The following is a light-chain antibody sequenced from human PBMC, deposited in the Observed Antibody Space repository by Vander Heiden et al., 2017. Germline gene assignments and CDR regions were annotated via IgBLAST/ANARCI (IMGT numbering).Light chain of an antibody. CDR2: GKN. V-gene: IGLV3-19*01. CDR3: HSRDSSGNHLV. J-gene: IGLJ2*01. Sequence: GQTVRITCQGDSLRSDYASWYQQKPGQAPVLVIYGKNNRPSGIPDRFSGSSSGNTASVTITGAQAEDEADYYCHSRDSSGNHLVFGGGTKLTVL. CDR1: SLRSDY.